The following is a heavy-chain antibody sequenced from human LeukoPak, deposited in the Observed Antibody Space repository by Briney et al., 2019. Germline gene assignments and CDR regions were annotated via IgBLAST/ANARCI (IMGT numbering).Heavy chain of an antibody. J-gene: IGHJ4*02. CDR2: ISGSGGST. Sequence: HAGGTLRLSCAASGFTFSSYGMSWVRQAPGKGLEWVSAISGSGGSTYYADSVKGRFTISRDNSKNTLYLQMNSLRAEDTAVYYCAKVVLLWFGELFYFDYWGQGTLVTVSS. V-gene: IGHV3-23*01. D-gene: IGHD3-10*01. CDR1: GFTFSSYG. CDR3: AKVVLLWFGELFYFDY.